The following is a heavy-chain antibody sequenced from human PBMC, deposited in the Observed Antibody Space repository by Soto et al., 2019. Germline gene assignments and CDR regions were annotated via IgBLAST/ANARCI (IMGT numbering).Heavy chain of an antibody. Sequence: PGGSLRLSCAASGFTFSSYGMHWVRQAPGKGLEWVANIKQDGSEKYYVDSVKGRFTISRDNAKNSLYLQMNSLRAEDTAVYYCARLGETDLFDYWGQGTLVTVSS. CDR2: IKQDGSEK. V-gene: IGHV3-7*04. D-gene: IGHD3-10*01. J-gene: IGHJ4*02. CDR1: GFTFSSYG. CDR3: ARLGETDLFDY.